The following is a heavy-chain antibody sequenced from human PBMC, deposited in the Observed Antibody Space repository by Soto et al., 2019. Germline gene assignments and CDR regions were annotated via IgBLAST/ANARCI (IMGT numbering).Heavy chain of an antibody. J-gene: IGHJ6*02. CDR3: ARWATGASSHGLDV. Sequence: QVQLQESGPGLVKPSETLSLTCSVSGGSIDSYFWSWIRQPAGKGLEWLGRIYSSGGTNYNVSLESRVTMSVDTSKSQFSLELMSVTAEDTAVYYCARWATGASSHGLDVWGPGTTVTVAS. CDR2: IYSSGGT. CDR1: GGSIDSYF. D-gene: IGHD1-1*01. V-gene: IGHV4-4*07.